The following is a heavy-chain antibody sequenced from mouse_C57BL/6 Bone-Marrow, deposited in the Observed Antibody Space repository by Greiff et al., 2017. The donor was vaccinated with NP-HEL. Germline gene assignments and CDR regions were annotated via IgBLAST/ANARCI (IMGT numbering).Heavy chain of an antibody. D-gene: IGHD1-1*01. CDR3: ARSHITTVVADWYFDV. CDR1: GYTFTSYW. Sequence: QVQLKQPGAELVKPGASVKMSCKASGYTFTSYWITWVKQRPGQGLEWIGDIYPGSGSTNYNEKFKSKATLTVDTSSSTAYMQLSSLTSEDSAVYYCARSHITTVVADWYFDVWGTGTTVTVSS. CDR2: IYPGSGST. V-gene: IGHV1-55*01. J-gene: IGHJ1*03.